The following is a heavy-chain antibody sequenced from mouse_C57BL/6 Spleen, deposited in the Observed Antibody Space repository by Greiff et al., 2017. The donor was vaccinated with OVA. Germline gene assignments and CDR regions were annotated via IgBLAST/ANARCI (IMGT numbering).Heavy chain of an antibody. CDR3: AREGTAQAPFAY. D-gene: IGHD3-2*02. CDR2: ISDGGSYT. Sequence: EVQRVESGGGLVKPGGSLKLSCAASGFTFSSYAMSWVRQTPEKRLEWVATISDGGSYTYYPDNVKGRFTISRDNAKNNLYLQMSHLKSEDTAMYYCAREGTAQAPFAYWGQGTLVTVSA. V-gene: IGHV5-4*01. J-gene: IGHJ3*01. CDR1: GFTFSSYA.